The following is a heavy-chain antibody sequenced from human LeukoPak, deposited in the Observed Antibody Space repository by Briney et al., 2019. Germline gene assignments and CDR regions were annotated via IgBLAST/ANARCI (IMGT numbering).Heavy chain of an antibody. D-gene: IGHD1-26*01. Sequence: GGSLRLSCAASGFTVSTNYMSWVRQAPGKGLEWVSTLYSGGNRYYADSVRGRFTISRDDSRNTLFLQMNNLRVEDTAVYYCARESGDRPGLPGRWGQGTLVTVSS. J-gene: IGHJ4*02. V-gene: IGHV3-53*01. CDR1: GFTVSTNY. CDR2: LYSGGNR. CDR3: ARESGDRPGLPGR.